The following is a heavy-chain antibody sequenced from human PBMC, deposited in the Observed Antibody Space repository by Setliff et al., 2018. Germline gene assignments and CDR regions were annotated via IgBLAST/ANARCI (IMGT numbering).Heavy chain of an antibody. CDR2: ISYSATT. D-gene: IGHD6-6*01. J-gene: IGHJ3*02. Sequence: PSETLSLTCIVSDDSMNSGAYYWSWIRQHPGQGLEWIGYISYSATTSYNPSLKRRISXXXXTSXXXXXXXXXXXXXXXXXXXXXXXXTEKFGLYSSSSNPFDIWGQGTMVTVSS. CDR1: DDSMNSGAYY. V-gene: IGHV4-31*03. CDR3: XXXXTEKFGLYSSSSNPFDI.